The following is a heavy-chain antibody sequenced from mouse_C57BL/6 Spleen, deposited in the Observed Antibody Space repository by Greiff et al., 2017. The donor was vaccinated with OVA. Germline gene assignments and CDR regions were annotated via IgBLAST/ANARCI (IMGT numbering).Heavy chain of an antibody. CDR2: IDPSDSYT. Sequence: QVQLQQPGAELVMPGASVKLSCKASGYTFTSSWLHWVKQRPGQGLEWIGEIDPSDSYTNYNQKFKGKSTLTVDKSSSTAYMQLSSLTSEDSAVYYCARPLDSSGHWYFDVWGTGTTVTVSS. CDR3: ARPLDSSGHWYFDV. V-gene: IGHV1-69*01. D-gene: IGHD3-2*02. J-gene: IGHJ1*03. CDR1: GYTFTSSW.